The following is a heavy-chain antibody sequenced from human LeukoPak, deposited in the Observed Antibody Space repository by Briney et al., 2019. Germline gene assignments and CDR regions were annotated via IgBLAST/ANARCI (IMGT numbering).Heavy chain of an antibody. Sequence: SETLSLTCTVSGGSISNYYWSWIRQPPGKGLEWIGYIYYSGSTNYNPSLKSRVTISVDTSKNQFSLKLSSVTAADTAVYYCARQAGYSSGWYADYYYYMDVWGKGTTVTVSS. CDR3: ARQAGYSSGWYADYYYYMDV. CDR2: IYYSGST. CDR1: GGSISNYY. V-gene: IGHV4-59*08. D-gene: IGHD6-19*01. J-gene: IGHJ6*03.